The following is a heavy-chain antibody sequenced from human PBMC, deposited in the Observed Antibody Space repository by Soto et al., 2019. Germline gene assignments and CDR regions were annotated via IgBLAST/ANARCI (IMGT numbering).Heavy chain of an antibody. CDR3: AREIGNTLYY. J-gene: IGHJ4*02. V-gene: IGHV1-3*01. CDR1: GYSFSHYA. Sequence: QVQLVQSGAEVKKPGASVNLSCKASGYSFSHYAMHWVRQAPGQRLEWMGWINAGNDNSKFSQTFQGRVTIIRDTSASTAYMELRSLTSEDTAVYYCAREIGNTLYYWDQGTLVTVSS. D-gene: IGHD2-2*02. CDR2: INAGNDNS.